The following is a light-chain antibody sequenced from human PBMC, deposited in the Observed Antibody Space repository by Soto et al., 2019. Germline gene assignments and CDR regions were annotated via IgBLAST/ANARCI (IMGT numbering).Light chain of an antibody. J-gene: IGKJ4*01. CDR2: GAS. V-gene: IGKV3-15*01. CDR1: QSVSSN. CDR3: QQYIRWPLT. Sequence: DIVMPQAQDTLSVSPAASACLPWRASQSVSSNLAWYQQKPGQAPSLLIYGASTRATGTPARFSGSGSGTEFTLTISSLQSEDFAVYYCQQYIRWPLTFGGGTKVDIK.